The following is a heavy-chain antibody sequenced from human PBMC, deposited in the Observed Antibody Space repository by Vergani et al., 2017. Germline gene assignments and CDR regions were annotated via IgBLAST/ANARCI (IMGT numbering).Heavy chain of an antibody. Sequence: HLLESGGGLVQPGGSLRLSCAASGFIFNNYAMNWVRQAPGKGLEWVSGIAGRGDSTDNADSVKGRFTISRDNSKNTLYLQMNSLRAEDTAIYYCAKGAQPVNYLDSRFDSWGQGTLVVVSS. CDR2: IAGRGDST. J-gene: IGHJ4*02. CDR3: AKGAQPVNYLDSRFDS. CDR1: GFIFNNYA. V-gene: IGHV3-23*01. D-gene: IGHD1-7*01.